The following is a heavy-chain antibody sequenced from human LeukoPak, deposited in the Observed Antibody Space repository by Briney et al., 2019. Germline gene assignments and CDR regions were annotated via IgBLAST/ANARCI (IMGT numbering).Heavy chain of an antibody. CDR1: GGSISSYY. CDR2: IYYSGNT. D-gene: IGHD6-6*01. V-gene: IGHV4-59*01. J-gene: IGHJ5*02. CDR3: ARTEYSSRFDP. Sequence: PSETLSLTCTVSGGSISSYYWSWIRQPPGKGLEWIGYIYYSGNTNYNPSLKSRVTISVDTSKNQFSLKLSSVTAADTAVYYCARTEYSSRFDPWGQGTLVTVSS.